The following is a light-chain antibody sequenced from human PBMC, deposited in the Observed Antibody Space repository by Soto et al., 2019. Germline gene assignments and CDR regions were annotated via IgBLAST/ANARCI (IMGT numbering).Light chain of an antibody. CDR3: AAWDDSLNGLYV. CDR1: SSNIGSNS. J-gene: IGLJ1*01. CDR2: STS. V-gene: IGLV1-44*01. Sequence: QSVLTQPPSASGTPGQRVTISCSGSSSNIGSNSVNWYQQLPGTAPKLLVYSTSQRPSGVPDRFSGSKSGTSASLAISALRSEDEADYFCAAWDDSLNGLYVFGTGTKVTVL.